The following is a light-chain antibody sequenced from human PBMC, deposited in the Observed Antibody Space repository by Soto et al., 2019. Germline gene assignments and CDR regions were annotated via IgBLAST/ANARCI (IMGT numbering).Light chain of an antibody. J-gene: IGKJ3*01. CDR1: QSVLYSSNNKNY. V-gene: IGKV4-1*01. Sequence: DIVMTQSPDSLAVSLGERATINCKSSQSVLYSSNNKNYLAWYQHKPGQPPKLLIYWASTRESGVPDRFSGSGSGTDFTLTISSLQAEDVAVYYCQQYYSIPFTFGPGTKVDIK. CDR3: QQYYSIPFT. CDR2: WAS.